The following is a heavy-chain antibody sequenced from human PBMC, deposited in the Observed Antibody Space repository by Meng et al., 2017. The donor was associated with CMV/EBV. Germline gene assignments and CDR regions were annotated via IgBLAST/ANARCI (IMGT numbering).Heavy chain of an antibody. CDR1: GGSFSGFY. J-gene: IGHJ4*02. CDR3: ARGVGATGKADY. Sequence: QLTTPEWGAARFKPSETLSLTCAVYGGSFSGFYWSWIRQPPGKGLEWIGEINHSGSTNYNPSLKSRVTISVDTSKNQFSLKLSSVTAADTAVYYCARGVGATGKADYWGQGTLVTVSS. D-gene: IGHD1-26*01. V-gene: IGHV4-34*01. CDR2: INHSGST.